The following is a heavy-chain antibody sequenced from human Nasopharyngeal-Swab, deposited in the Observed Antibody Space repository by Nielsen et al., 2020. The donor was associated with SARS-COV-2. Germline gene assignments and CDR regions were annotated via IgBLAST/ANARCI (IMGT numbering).Heavy chain of an antibody. CDR1: GFTFSSYA. CDR3: AKDWGRLTAAWGCAVDY. Sequence: GGSLRLSCAASGFTFSSYAMSWGRQTPGKGREWVSAIGGSGGSTYYADSVKGRFTISRDNSNNMLFLQMSSLRTEDTAAYYCAKDWGRLTAAWGCAVDYWGQGTLVTVSS. V-gene: IGHV3-23*01. D-gene: IGHD3-16*01. J-gene: IGHJ4*02. CDR2: IGGSGGST.